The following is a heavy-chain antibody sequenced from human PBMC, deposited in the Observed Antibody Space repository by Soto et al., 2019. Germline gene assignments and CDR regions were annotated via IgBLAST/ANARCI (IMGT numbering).Heavy chain of an antibody. CDR2: IYYSGSS. CDR3: ARDPAP. J-gene: IGHJ4*02. V-gene: IGHV4-59*12. CDR1: GVSITSYY. Sequence: SETLSLTCTVSGVSITSYYWSWIRQPPGKGLEWIGYIYYSGSSNYNPSLKSRVTISVDTSKNQFSLKLNSVTAADTAVYYCARDPAPGGQGTLVTVSS.